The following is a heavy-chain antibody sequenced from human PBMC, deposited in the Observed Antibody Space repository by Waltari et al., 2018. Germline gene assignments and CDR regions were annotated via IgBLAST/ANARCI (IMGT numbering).Heavy chain of an antibody. CDR3: ARVCCSGSYHGN. V-gene: IGHV1-46*01. CDR2: LNPAGGRT. D-gene: IGHD3-10*02. CDR1: GYIFTNYY. J-gene: IGHJ4*02. Sequence: QVQLVQSGAEVKKPGASVKVSCKTSGYIFTNYYIQWVRQAPGQGLEWMAMLNPAGGRTQYALKFQGRVTVTSDTSTSTVYMDLTSLTSDDTAVYYCARVCCSGSYHGNWGQGTLVTVS.